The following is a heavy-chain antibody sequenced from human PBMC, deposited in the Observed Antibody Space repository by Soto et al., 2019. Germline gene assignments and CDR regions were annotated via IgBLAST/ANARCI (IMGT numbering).Heavy chain of an antibody. Sequence: QVQLVQSGAEVKKPGASVKVSCKTSGYTFTNFGLSWVRQAPGQGLEWMGWISAYNGNTNYAQNFQGRVTMTTDTPTGTSYMQLRSLRPDDTAVYYCARGGTPSDYWGQGTLLTVSS. CDR2: ISAYNGNT. D-gene: IGHD3-16*01. V-gene: IGHV1-18*01. CDR1: GYTFTNFG. J-gene: IGHJ4*02. CDR3: ARGGTPSDY.